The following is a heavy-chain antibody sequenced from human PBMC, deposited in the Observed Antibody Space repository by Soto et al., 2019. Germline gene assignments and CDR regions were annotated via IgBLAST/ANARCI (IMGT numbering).Heavy chain of an antibody. J-gene: IGHJ5*02. CDR2: IIPILGIA. Sequence: QVQLVQSGAEVKKPGSSVKFSCKASGGTFSSYTISWVRQAPGQGLEWMGRIIPILGIANYAQKFQGRVTITADKSTSTAYMELSSLRSEDTAVYYCARTYSSGGFDPWGQGTLVTVSS. CDR1: GGTFSSYT. V-gene: IGHV1-69*02. CDR3: ARTYSSGGFDP. D-gene: IGHD6-19*01.